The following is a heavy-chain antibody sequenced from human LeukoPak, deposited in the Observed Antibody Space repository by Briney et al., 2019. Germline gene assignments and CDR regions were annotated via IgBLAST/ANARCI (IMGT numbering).Heavy chain of an antibody. J-gene: IGHJ4*02. CDR2: IKPDGSAR. D-gene: IGHD4-23*01. Sequence: PGGSLRLSCAASGFIFSSYWMNWVRQAPGTGLEWVASIKPDGSARSYVDSVKGRFTISRDNAKNSLSLQMNSLRAEDTAVYFCARQTTVVTEFDYWGQGTLVTVSS. V-gene: IGHV3-7*04. CDR1: GFIFSSYW. CDR3: ARQTTVVTEFDY.